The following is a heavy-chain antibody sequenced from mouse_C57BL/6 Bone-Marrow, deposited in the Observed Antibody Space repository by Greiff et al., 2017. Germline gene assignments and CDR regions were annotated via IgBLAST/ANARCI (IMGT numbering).Heavy chain of an antibody. J-gene: IGHJ2*01. Sequence: VQLQQSGAELVKPGASVKISCKASGYAFSSYWMNWVKQRPGQGLEWIGQIYPGDGDTNYNGKFKGKATLTADKSSSPAYLQHSSLTSYDSAVYFCARIGIYYSSSFFDYWGQGTTLTVSS. CDR1: GYAFSSYW. D-gene: IGHD1-1*01. CDR2: IYPGDGDT. CDR3: ARIGIYYSSSFFDY. V-gene: IGHV1-80*01.